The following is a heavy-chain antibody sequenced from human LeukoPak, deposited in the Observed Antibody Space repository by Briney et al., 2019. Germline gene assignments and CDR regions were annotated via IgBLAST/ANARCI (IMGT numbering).Heavy chain of an antibody. Sequence: SVKVSCKASGGTFSSFALSWVRQAPRQGLEWMGGIIPIFGTPNIEQKSQSRGTISPDESPSTAYTELSSLRSEDTAVYYCARGFRAHDPNGKPGLDYHYHGLVVWGQGTTVTVSS. CDR1: GGTFSSFA. CDR2: IIPIFGTP. J-gene: IGHJ6*02. D-gene: IGHD3/OR15-3a*01. CDR3: ARGFRAHDPNGKPGLDYHYHGLVV. V-gene: IGHV1-69*13.